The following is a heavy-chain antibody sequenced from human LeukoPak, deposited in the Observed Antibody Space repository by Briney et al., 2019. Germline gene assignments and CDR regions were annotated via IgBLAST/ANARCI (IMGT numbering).Heavy chain of an antibody. CDR3: ARGLKKQFDY. V-gene: IGHV1-2*02. D-gene: IGHD2-21*02. J-gene: IGHJ4*02. Sequence: ASVKVSCKAFGYTFTDHYVHWVRQAPGQGLEWMGWINPKSGDTKYVQKFQGRLTMTSDTPLRTAYMELTSLRSDDTAVYYCARGLKKQFDYWGQGTLVTVSS. CDR1: GYTFTDHY. CDR2: INPKSGDT.